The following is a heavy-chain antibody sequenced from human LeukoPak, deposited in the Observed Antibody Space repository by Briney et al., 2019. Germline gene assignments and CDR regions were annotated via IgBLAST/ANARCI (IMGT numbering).Heavy chain of an antibody. CDR3: ARVWGLRYFDWLFGG. D-gene: IGHD3-9*01. J-gene: IGHJ4*02. CDR2: INPNSGGT. Sequence: ASVKVSCKASGYTFTGYYMHWVRQVPGQGLEWMGWINPNSGGTNYAQKFQGRVTMTRDTSISTAYMELSRLRSDDTAVYYCARVWGLRYFDWLFGGWGQGTLVTVSS. CDR1: GYTFTGYY. V-gene: IGHV1-2*02.